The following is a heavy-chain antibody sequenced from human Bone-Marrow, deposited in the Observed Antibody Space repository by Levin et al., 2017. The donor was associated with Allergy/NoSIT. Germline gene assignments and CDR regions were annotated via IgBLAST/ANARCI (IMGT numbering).Heavy chain of an antibody. D-gene: IGHD3-16*02. CDR2: IIPIFGTA. CDR3: ARAAIKYDYIWGSYRSGVLSFDY. CDR1: GGTFSSYA. V-gene: IGHV1-69*06. J-gene: IGHJ4*02. Sequence: GASVKVSCKASGGTFSSYAISWVRQAPGQGLEWMGGIIPIFGTANYAQKFQGRVTITADKSTSTAYMELSSLRSEDTAVYYCARAAIKYDYIWGSYRSGVLSFDYWGQGTLVTVSS.